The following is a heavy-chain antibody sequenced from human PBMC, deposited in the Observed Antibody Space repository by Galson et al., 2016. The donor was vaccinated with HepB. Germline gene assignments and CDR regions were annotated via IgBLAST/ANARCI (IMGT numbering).Heavy chain of an antibody. CDR3: AREGLTYPHWFDP. Sequence: TLSLTCSVSGGSIGSGNHYWNWIRQHPGKGLEYIGYISYTGSTYYNPSLKSRVTISVDTSKTQFSLKLSSLTAADTAVYYCAREGLTYPHWFDPWGQGTLVTVSS. CDR1: GGSIGSGNHY. D-gene: IGHD1-20*01. CDR2: ISYTGST. J-gene: IGHJ5*01. V-gene: IGHV4-31*03.